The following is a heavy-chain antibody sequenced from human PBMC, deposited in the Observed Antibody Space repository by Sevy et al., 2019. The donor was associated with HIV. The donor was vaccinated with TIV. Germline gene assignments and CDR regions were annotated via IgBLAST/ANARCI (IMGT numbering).Heavy chain of an antibody. CDR3: ARGECGSCYTRNWFDP. CDR1: GFTFSSYS. J-gene: IGHJ5*02. Sequence: GGCLRLSCAASGFTFSSYSMNWVRQAPGKGLEWVSYISSSSSTIYYADSVKVRFTISRDNAKNSLYLQMNSLRDEDTAVYYCARGECGSCYTRNWFDPWGQGTLVTVSS. D-gene: IGHD2-15*01. V-gene: IGHV3-48*02. CDR2: ISSSSSTI.